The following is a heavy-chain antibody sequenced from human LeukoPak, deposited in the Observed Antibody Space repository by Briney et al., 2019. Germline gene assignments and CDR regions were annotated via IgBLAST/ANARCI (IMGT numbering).Heavy chain of an antibody. CDR1: GGSISSYY. J-gene: IGHJ4*02. V-gene: IGHV4-59*08. CDR2: IYYSGST. D-gene: IGHD4-17*01. CDR3: ASYGDYEGYFDY. Sequence: SETLSLTCTVSGGSISSYYWSWIRQPPGKGLEWIGYIYYSGSTNYNPSLKSRVTISVDTSKNQFSLKLSSVTAADTAVYYCASYGDYEGYFDYWGQGTLVTVSS.